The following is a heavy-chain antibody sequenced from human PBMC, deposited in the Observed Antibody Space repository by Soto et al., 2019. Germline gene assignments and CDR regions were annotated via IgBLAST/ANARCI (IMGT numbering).Heavy chain of an antibody. CDR2: INLNSGDT. Sequence: RASVKVSCKASGYTFTAYYMHWVRQAPGQGLEWMGWINLNSGDTNYAQEFQGRVTMTRDTSISTAYMELSRLRSDDTAVYYCARDPTSGVAAAGLLNFWGQGTLVTVSS. J-gene: IGHJ4*02. CDR3: ARDPTSGVAAAGLLNF. CDR1: GYTFTAYY. D-gene: IGHD6-13*01. V-gene: IGHV1-2*02.